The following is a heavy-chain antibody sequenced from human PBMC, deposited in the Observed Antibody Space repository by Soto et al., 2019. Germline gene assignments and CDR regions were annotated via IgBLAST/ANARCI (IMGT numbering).Heavy chain of an antibody. J-gene: IGHJ4*02. CDR2: ISYDVNNK. CDR3: ASARGYSTFQYGFHVDY. Sequence: QVQLVESGGGVVQPGRSLRLSCAASGFTFSSYAMHLVRQAPGKGLEWVAVISYDVNNKYYADSVKGRFTISRDNSKSTLYLQMNSLGPEDTALYFCASARGYSTFQYGFHVDYWGQGSLVTVSS. V-gene: IGHV3-30-3*01. D-gene: IGHD5-18*01. CDR1: GFTFSSYA.